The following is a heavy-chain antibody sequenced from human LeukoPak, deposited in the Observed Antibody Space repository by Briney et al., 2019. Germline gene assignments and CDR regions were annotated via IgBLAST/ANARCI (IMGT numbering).Heavy chain of an antibody. J-gene: IGHJ4*02. Sequence: SETLSLTCTVSGGSISSYYWSWIRQPPGKGLEWIGYIYYSGSTNYNPSLKSRVTISVDTSKNQFSLKLSSVTAADTAVYYCAGGPTYYYDSSGYYYPLDYWGQGTLVTVSS. CDR2: IYYSGST. CDR1: GGSISSYY. D-gene: IGHD3-22*01. V-gene: IGHV4-59*01. CDR3: AGGPTYYYDSSGYYYPLDY.